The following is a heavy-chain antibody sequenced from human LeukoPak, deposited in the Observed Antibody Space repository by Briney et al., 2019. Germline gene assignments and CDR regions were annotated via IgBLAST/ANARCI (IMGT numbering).Heavy chain of an antibody. CDR3: AKFGRGGYGIYYYYYMDV. D-gene: IGHD5-18*01. CDR2: IRYDGSNK. V-gene: IGHV3-30*02. J-gene: IGHJ6*03. Sequence: GGSLRLSCAASGFTLSSYAMSWVRQAPGKGLEWVAFIRYDGSNKYYADSVKGRFTISRDNSKNTLYLQMNSLRAEDTAVYYCAKFGRGGYGIYYYYYMDVWGKGTTVTISS. CDR1: GFTLSSYA.